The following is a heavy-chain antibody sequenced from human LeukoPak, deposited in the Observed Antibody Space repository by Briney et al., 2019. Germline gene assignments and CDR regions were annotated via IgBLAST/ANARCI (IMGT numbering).Heavy chain of an antibody. CDR1: GGSISSGDYY. D-gene: IGHD2-15*01. V-gene: IGHV4-30-4*01. J-gene: IGHJ3*02. CDR3: ARAAVLRPNFDI. CDR2: IYYSGST. Sequence: PSQTLSLTCTVSGGSISSGDYYWSWIRQPPGKGLEWIGYIYYSGSTYYNPSLKSRVTISVDTSKNQFSLKLSSVTAADTAVYYCARAAVLRPNFDIWGQGTMVTVSS.